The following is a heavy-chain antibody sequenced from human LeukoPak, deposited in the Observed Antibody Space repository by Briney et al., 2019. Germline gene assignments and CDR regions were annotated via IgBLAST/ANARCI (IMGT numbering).Heavy chain of an antibody. Sequence: TSETLSLTCTVSGGSISSYYWSWIRQPPGKGLEWIGYIYYSGSTNYNPSLKSRVTISVDTSKNQFSLKLSSVTAADTAVYYCARSSLSSSWFLDYWGQGTLVTVSS. V-gene: IGHV4-59*01. CDR3: ARSSLSSSWFLDY. D-gene: IGHD6-13*01. CDR2: IYYSGST. CDR1: GGSISSYY. J-gene: IGHJ4*02.